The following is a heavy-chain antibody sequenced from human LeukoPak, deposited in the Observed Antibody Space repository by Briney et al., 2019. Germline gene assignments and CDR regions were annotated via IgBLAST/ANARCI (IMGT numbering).Heavy chain of an antibody. J-gene: IGHJ4*02. CDR2: IYHSGST. CDR1: GGSISSGGYS. CDR3: ARSITISKPLEHYFDY. D-gene: IGHD3-9*01. Sequence: TLSLTCAVSGGSISSGGYSWSWIRQPPGKGLEWIGYIYHSGSTYYNPSLKSRVTISVDRSKNQFSLKLSSVTAADTAVYYCARSITISKPLEHYFDYWGQGTLVTVSS. V-gene: IGHV4-30-2*01.